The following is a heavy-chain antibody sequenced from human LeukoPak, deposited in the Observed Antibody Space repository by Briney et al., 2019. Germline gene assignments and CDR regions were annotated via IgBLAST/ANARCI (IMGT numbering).Heavy chain of an antibody. D-gene: IGHD2-21*01. Sequence: PGGSLRLSCAASGFSFSSYAMSWVRQAPGKGLEWVSAISGSGGSTYYADSVKGRFTIPRDNSKNTLYLQMNSLRAEDTAVYYCAPDVVIAIPTFDYWGQGTLVTVSS. J-gene: IGHJ4*02. CDR3: APDVVIAIPTFDY. V-gene: IGHV3-23*01. CDR2: ISGSGGST. CDR1: GFSFSSYA.